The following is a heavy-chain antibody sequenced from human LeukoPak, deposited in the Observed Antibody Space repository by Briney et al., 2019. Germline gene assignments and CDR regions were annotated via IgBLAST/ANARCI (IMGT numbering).Heavy chain of an antibody. J-gene: IGHJ4*02. CDR2: ITGSGGTT. D-gene: IGHD2-15*01. V-gene: IGHV3-23*01. CDR3: AKGRGYCSDGNCYSGFDY. CDR1: GFTLSGYA. Sequence: GGSLRLSCAASGFTLSGYAMSWVRQAPGKGLEWVSTITGSGGTTYYADSVKGRFTISRDNSKNTLYLQMNSLRVEDTAVYYWAKGRGYCSDGNCYSGFDYWGQGTLVTVSS.